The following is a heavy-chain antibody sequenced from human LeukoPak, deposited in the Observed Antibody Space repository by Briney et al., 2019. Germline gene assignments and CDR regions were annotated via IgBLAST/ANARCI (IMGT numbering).Heavy chain of an antibody. CDR1: GFTFSSYA. CDR3: AKESTGALGARPRGGMDV. J-gene: IGHJ6*02. CDR2: IRGSGGST. V-gene: IGHV3-23*01. D-gene: IGHD4-17*01. Sequence: GGSLRLSCAASGFTFSSYAMSWVRQAPGKGLEWVSAIRGSGGSTYYADSVKGRFTISRDNSKNTLYLQMNSLRAEDTAVYYCAKESTGALGARPRGGMDVWGQGTTVTVSS.